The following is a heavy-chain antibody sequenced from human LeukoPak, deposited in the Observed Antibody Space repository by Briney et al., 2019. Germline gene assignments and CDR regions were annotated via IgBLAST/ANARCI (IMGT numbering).Heavy chain of an antibody. Sequence: GGSLRLSCAGSGFTFSSYAMSWVRQAPGKGLEWVSAISGSGGSTYYADSVKGRFTISRDNSKNTLYLQMNSLRAEDTAVYYCAKAGYYDSSGYYSLFDYWGQGTLVTVSS. CDR3: AKAGYYDSSGYYSLFDY. V-gene: IGHV3-23*01. CDR1: GFTFSSYA. D-gene: IGHD3-22*01. J-gene: IGHJ4*02. CDR2: ISGSGGST.